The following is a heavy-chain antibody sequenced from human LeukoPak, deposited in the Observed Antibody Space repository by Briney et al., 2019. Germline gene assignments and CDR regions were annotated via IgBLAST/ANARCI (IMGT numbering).Heavy chain of an antibody. J-gene: IGHJ3*02. CDR1: GFTFSSYG. Sequence: LGRSLRLSCAASGFTFSSYGMHWVRQAPGKGLEWVAVISYDGSNKYYADSVKGRFTISRDNSKNTLYLQMNSLRAEDTAVYYCAKGDGASSGWYGAFDIWGQGTMVTVSS. D-gene: IGHD6-19*01. CDR3: AKGDGASSGWYGAFDI. CDR2: ISYDGSNK. V-gene: IGHV3-30*18.